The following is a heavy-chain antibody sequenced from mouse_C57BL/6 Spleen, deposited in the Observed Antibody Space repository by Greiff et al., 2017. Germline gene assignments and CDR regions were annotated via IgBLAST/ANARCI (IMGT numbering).Heavy chain of an antibody. CDR2: IDPSDSYT. D-gene: IGHD2-14*01. Sequence: VQLQQPGAELVRPGTSVKLSCKASGYTFTSYWMHWVKQRPGQGLEWIGVIDPSDSYTNYNQKFKGKATLTVYTSSSTAYMQLSSLTSEYSAVYYYARTPITTIGAHFDYWGQGTTLTVSS. J-gene: IGHJ2*01. V-gene: IGHV1-59*01. CDR1: GYTFTSYW. CDR3: ARTPITTIGAHFDY.